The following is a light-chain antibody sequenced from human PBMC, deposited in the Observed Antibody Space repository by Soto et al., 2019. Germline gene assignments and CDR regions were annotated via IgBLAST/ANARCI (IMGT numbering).Light chain of an antibody. CDR2: KAS. V-gene: IGKV1-5*03. Sequence: DIQMTQSPSTLSGYVGDRVTITCRASQTISSWLAWYQQKPGKAPKLLIYKASTLKSGVPSRFSGSGSGTEFTLTISSLQPDDFATYYCQHYNCYSEAFGQGTKVELK. J-gene: IGKJ1*01. CDR1: QTISSW. CDR3: QHYNCYSEA.